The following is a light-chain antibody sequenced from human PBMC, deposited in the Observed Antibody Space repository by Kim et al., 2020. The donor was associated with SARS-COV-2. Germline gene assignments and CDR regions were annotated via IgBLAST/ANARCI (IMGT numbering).Light chain of an antibody. J-gene: IGLJ3*02. CDR2: GNN. V-gene: IGLV1-40*01. CDR3: QSYDSSLSVWV. CDR1: SSNIGAGFD. Sequence: RVTISCTGSSSNIGAGFDVQWYRQLPGTAPKLLIFGNNDRSSGVPDRFPGSKSGTSASLAITGLQAEDEADYYCQSYDSSLSVWVFGGGTKVTVL.